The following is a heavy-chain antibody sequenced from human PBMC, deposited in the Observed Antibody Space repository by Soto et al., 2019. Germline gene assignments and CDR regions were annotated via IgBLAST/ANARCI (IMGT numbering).Heavy chain of an antibody. J-gene: IGHJ4*02. V-gene: IGHV3-48*02. Sequence: QPGGSLRLSCAASGFTFISYSMNWVRQAPGKGLQWVSYISRSSSNIYYADSVKGRFTISRDNAKNSLYLQMNTLTDEDTAVYYCARAGTSLGYCSSTSCYEFDYWGQGTLVTVSS. CDR1: GFTFISYS. CDR2: ISRSSSNI. D-gene: IGHD2-2*01. CDR3: ARAGTSLGYCSSTSCYEFDY.